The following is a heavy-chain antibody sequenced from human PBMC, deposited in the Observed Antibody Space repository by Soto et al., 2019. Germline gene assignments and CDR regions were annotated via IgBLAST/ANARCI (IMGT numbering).Heavy chain of an antibody. CDR3: ARTVSYYDILTGYYYDY. Sequence: GESLKISCKGSGYSFTSYWISWVRQMPGKGLEWMGRIDPSDSYTKYSPSFQGHVTISADKSISPAYLQWSSLKASDTAMYYCARTVSYYDILTGYYYDYWGQGTLVTVSS. CDR1: GYSFTSYW. D-gene: IGHD3-9*01. V-gene: IGHV5-10-1*01. J-gene: IGHJ4*02. CDR2: IDPSDSYT.